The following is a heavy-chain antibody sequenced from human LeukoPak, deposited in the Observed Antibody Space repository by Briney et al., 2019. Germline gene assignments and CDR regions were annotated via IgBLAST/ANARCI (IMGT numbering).Heavy chain of an antibody. CDR1: GGTISNYF. V-gene: IGHV4-4*07. CDR3: ARNVRGGSTYLDY. CDR2: IYSSGTT. Sequence: SETLSLTCTVSGGTISNYFWSWIRQPAGKGLEWLGRIYSSGTTNYNPSLESRVSMSVDTSKNQFSLKLTSVTAADTAVYFCARNVRGGSTYLDYWGQGTLVTVSS. J-gene: IGHJ4*02. D-gene: IGHD3-16*01.